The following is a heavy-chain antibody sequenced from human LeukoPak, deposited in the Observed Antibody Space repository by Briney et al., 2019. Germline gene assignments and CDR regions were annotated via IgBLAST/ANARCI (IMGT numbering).Heavy chain of an antibody. CDR3: AKAKWELLQDYFDY. J-gene: IGHJ4*02. V-gene: IGHV3-9*01. CDR2: ISWNSGSI. Sequence: GGSLRLSCAASGFTFNDYAMHGVRHARGKGLEGVSGISWNSGSIGYADSVKGRFTISRDNAKNPLYLQMNSLRAEDTALYYCAKAKWELLQDYFDYWGQGTLVTVSS. CDR1: GFTFNDYA. D-gene: IGHD1-26*01.